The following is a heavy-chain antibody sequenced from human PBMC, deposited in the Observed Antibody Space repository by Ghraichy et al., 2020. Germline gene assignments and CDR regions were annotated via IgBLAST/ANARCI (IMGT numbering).Heavy chain of an antibody. CDR3: ARCYDILTGYYRGAFDI. CDR1: GFTFSDYY. CDR2: ISSSGSTI. J-gene: IGHJ3*02. Sequence: GGSLRLSCAASGFTFSDYYMSWIRQAPGKGLEWVSYISSSGSTIYYADSVKGRFTISRDNAKNSLYLQMNSLRAEDTAVYYCARCYDILTGYYRGAFDIWGQGTMVTVSS. D-gene: IGHD3-9*01. V-gene: IGHV3-11*01.